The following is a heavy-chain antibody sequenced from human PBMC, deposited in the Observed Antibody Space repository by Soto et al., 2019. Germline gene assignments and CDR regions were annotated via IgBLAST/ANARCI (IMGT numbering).Heavy chain of an antibody. D-gene: IGHD4-17*01. J-gene: IGHJ3*02. Sequence: SVKVSCKASGGTFSSYTTSWLRQAPGQGLEWMGRIIPILGIANYAQKFQGRVTITADKSTSTAYMELSSLRSEDTAVYYCARDHGDYDAFEIWGQGTMVTVTS. CDR1: GGTFSSYT. CDR2: IIPILGIA. V-gene: IGHV1-69*04. CDR3: ARDHGDYDAFEI.